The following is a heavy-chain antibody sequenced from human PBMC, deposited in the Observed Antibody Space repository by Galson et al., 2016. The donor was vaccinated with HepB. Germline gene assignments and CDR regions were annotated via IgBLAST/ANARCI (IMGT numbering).Heavy chain of an antibody. V-gene: IGHV3-23*01. CDR3: AKDTEYNYAYGAFDI. CDR2: ISGGGGIT. CDR1: GFTLNSYA. D-gene: IGHD5-18*01. Sequence: SLRLSCAASGFTLNSYAMSWVRQAPGKGLEWVSAISGGGGITYFADSVKGRFTISRDNFKSTLFLQMNSLRAEDTAVYYCAKDTEYNYAYGAFDIWGQGTIVNVSS. J-gene: IGHJ3*02.